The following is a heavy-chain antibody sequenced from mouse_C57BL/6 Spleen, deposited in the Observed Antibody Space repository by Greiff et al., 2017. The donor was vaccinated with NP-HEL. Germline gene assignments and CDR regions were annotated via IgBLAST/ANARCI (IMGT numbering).Heavy chain of an antibody. D-gene: IGHD2-12*01. J-gene: IGHJ4*01. V-gene: IGHV1-85*01. CDR1: GYTFTSYD. Sequence: QVQLQQSGPELVKPGASVKLSCKASGYTFTSYDINWVKQRPGQGLEWIGWIYPRDGSTKYNEKFKGKATLTVDTSSSTAYMELHSRPSDDAAVYFCFYDGRKSRVYYYDMDYWGHGPSVTVAS. CDR3: FYDGRKSRVYYYDMDY. CDR2: IYPRDGST.